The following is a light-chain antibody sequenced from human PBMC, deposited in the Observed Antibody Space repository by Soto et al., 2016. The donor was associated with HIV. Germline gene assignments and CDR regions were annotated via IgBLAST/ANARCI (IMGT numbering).Light chain of an antibody. Sequence: DIQMTQSPSSVSASVGDRVTITCRASQVINRWLAWCQQKPGKAPKRLIYATSNLQSGVPSRFSGSGSGTDFTLTISSLQPEDFATYYCQQANSFPLTFGGGTKVEIK. V-gene: IGKV1-12*01. CDR3: QQANSFPLT. J-gene: IGKJ4*01. CDR1: QVINRW. CDR2: ATS.